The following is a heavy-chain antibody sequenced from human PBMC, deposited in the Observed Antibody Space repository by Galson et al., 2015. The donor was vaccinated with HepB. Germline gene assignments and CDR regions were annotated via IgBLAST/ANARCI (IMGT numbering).Heavy chain of an antibody. D-gene: IGHD3-9*01. J-gene: IGHJ4*02. Sequence: SLRLSCAASGFTFSRYTMNWVRQAPGKGLEWVSSISSNSNYIYYADSMKGRFTISRDNAKNSLYLQMTSLRAEDTAVYYCARGGPDYDILTASYRDYFDYWGQGSLVTVSS. V-gene: IGHV3-21*01. CDR3: ARGGPDYDILTASYRDYFDY. CDR2: ISSNSNYI. CDR1: GFTFSRYT.